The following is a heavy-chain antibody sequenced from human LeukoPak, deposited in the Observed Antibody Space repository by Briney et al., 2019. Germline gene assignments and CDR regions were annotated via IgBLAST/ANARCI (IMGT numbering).Heavy chain of an antibody. J-gene: IGHJ6*03. CDR3: ARDLYGYYYMDV. D-gene: IGHD3-16*01. V-gene: IGHV4-59*08. Sequence: SETLSLTCTVSGGSISSYYWSWIRQPPGKGLEWIGYIYYSGSTNYNPSLKSRVTISVDTSKNQFSLKLSSVTAADTAVYYCARDLYGYYYMDVWGKGTTVTVSS. CDR2: IYYSGST. CDR1: GGSISSYY.